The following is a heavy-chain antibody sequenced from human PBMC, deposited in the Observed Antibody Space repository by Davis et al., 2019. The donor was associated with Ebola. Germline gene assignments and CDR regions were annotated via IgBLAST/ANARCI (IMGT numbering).Heavy chain of an antibody. Sequence: GESLKISCAASGFTFSSYWMSWVRQAPGKGLEWVANIKQDGSEKYYVDSVKGRFTISRDNAKNSLYLQMNSLRAEDTAVYYCAKSTRLVGYDYWGQGTLVTVSS. CDR1: GFTFSSYW. V-gene: IGHV3-7*03. CDR2: IKQDGSEK. D-gene: IGHD2-8*02. CDR3: AKSTRLVGYDY. J-gene: IGHJ4*02.